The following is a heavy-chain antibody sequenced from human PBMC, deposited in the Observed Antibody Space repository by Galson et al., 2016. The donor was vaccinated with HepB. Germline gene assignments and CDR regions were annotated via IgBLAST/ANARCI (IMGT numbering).Heavy chain of an antibody. J-gene: IGHJ4*02. CDR1: GFTSSTYG. CDR2: IWHDGSNK. Sequence: SLRLSCAASGFTSSTYGMHWVRQAPGKGPEWVAVIWHDGSNKYYADSVKGRFTISRDSSTLYLQMNSLRAEDTAVYYCARDRLASGNHLDYWGQGTLVTVAS. CDR3: ARDRLASGNHLDY. D-gene: IGHD4-23*01. V-gene: IGHV3-33*01.